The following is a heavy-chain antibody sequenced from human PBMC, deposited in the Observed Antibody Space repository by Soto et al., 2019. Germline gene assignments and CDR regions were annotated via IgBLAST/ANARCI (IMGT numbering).Heavy chain of an antibody. V-gene: IGHV4-31*03. CDR1: GGYISSGGNY. Sequence: SETLSLTCSVSGGYISSGGNYWSWIRQHPGKGLEWIGFIYYTGHTKYNAALKSRASISGDMSENQFSLTLTSVTAADTAVYYCARKSDYDRPGGFDPWGQGTLVTVSS. J-gene: IGHJ5*02. CDR2: IYYTGHT. D-gene: IGHD3-22*01. CDR3: ARKSDYDRPGGFDP.